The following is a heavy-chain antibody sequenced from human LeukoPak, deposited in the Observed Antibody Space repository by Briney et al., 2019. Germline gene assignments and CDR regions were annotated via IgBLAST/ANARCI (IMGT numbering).Heavy chain of an antibody. Sequence: PSETLSLTCAVYGGSFSGYYWSWIRQPAGKGLEWIGRIYTSGSTNYNPSLKSRVTMSVDTSKNQFSLKLSSVTAADTAVYYCARDRGYYDSSGYYPTEPLDYWGQGTLVTVSS. CDR2: IYTSGST. CDR3: ARDRGYYDSSGYYPTEPLDY. D-gene: IGHD3-22*01. CDR1: GGSFSGYY. V-gene: IGHV4-4*07. J-gene: IGHJ4*02.